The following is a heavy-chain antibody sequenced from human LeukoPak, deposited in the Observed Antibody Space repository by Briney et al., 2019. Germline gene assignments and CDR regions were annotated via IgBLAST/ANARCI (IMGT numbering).Heavy chain of an antibody. CDR2: IIPIFGIA. V-gene: IGHV1-69*04. D-gene: IGHD2-15*01. J-gene: IGHJ6*02. CDR1: GGTFSSYA. Sequence: ASVKVSCTASGGTFSSYAISWVRQAPGQGLEWMGRIIPIFGIANYAQKFQGRVTITADKSTSTAYMELSSLRSEDTAVYYCASVVVVAATPGYSYGYDYYYGMDVWGQGTTVTVSS. CDR3: ASVVVVAATPGYSYGYDYYYGMDV.